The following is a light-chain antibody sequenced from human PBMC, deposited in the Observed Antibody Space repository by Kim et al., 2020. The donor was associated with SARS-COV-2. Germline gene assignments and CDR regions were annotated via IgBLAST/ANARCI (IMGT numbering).Light chain of an antibody. CDR2: EVS. CDR1: SSDVGSYNL. CDR3: CSYAGSSSQV. Sequence: QSALTQAATVSGSPGQSITISCTGTSSDVGSYNLVSWYQQHPGKAPKLMIYEVSKRPSGVSNRFPGSKSGNTASLTISGLQAEDEADYYCCSYAGSSSQVFGGGTKLTVL. J-gene: IGLJ3*02. V-gene: IGLV2-23*02.